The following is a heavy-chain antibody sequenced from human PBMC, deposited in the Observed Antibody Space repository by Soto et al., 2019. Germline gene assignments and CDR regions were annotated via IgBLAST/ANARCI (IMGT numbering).Heavy chain of an antibody. D-gene: IGHD3-16*01. Sequence: QVQLVQSGAEVKKPGSSVKVSCKASGGTFSSYTISWVRQAPGQGLEWMGRIIPILGIANYAQKFQGRVTLTADESTSTACMEVGGLRAGDTAVYYCAGGAAGGWGQGTLVTVSS. CDR1: GGTFSSYT. CDR2: IIPILGIA. CDR3: AGGAAGG. V-gene: IGHV1-69*02. J-gene: IGHJ4*02.